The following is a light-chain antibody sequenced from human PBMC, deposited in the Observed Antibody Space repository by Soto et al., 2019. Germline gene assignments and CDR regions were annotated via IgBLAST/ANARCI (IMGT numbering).Light chain of an antibody. CDR3: SSYTSSSTLDV. CDR1: SSDVGGYTY. CDR2: EVN. V-gene: IGLV2-14*01. J-gene: IGLJ1*01. Sequence: QSVLTQPASVSGSPRQSITISCTGASSDVGGYTYVSWYQQHPGKAPKLMIYEVNNRPSGVSNRFSGSKSGNTASLTISGLQAEDEADYYCSSYTSSSTLDVFGTGTKLTVL.